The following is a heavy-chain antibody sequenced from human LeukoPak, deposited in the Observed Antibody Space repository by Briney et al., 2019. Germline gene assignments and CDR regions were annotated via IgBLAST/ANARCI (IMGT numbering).Heavy chain of an antibody. Sequence: PSETLSLTCTVSGGSISSSSYYWDWIRQPPGKGLEWIGSIYYSRSTYYNPSLKSRVTISVDTSKNQFSLKLSSVTAADTAVYYCARQTFPNDSSGYYLDYWGQGTLVTVSS. D-gene: IGHD3-22*01. J-gene: IGHJ4*02. CDR3: ARQTFPNDSSGYYLDY. CDR1: GGSISSSSYY. V-gene: IGHV4-39*01. CDR2: IYYSRST.